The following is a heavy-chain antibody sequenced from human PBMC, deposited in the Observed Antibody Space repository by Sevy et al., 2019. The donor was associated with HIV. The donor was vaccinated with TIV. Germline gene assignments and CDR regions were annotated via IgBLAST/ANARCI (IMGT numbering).Heavy chain of an antibody. V-gene: IGHV3-23*01. CDR3: AKRVAGAWATLDI. CDR1: GFTFLNYV. Sequence: GGSLRLSCAASGFTFLNYVMNWVRQPPGKGLEWVSVIGNGGGTTYYADSVKGRFTISIDDYKSTLYLQMNSRRVEDTAVYFCAKRVAGAWATLDIWGQGTMVTVSS. CDR2: IGNGGGTT. J-gene: IGHJ3*02. D-gene: IGHD1-26*01.